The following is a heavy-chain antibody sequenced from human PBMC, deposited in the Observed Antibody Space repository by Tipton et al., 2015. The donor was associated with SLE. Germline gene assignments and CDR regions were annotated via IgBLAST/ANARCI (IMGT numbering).Heavy chain of an antibody. Sequence: TLSLTCTVSGGSISSYYWSWIRQPPGKGLEWIGYIYYSGGTNYNPSLKSRVTISVDTSKNQFSLKLSSVTAADTAVYYCARDEYRYDATGYHLLGHFDFWGQGTLVTVSS. CDR1: GGSISSYY. CDR2: IYYSGGT. D-gene: IGHD3-22*01. CDR3: ARDEYRYDATGYHLLGHFDF. V-gene: IGHV4-59*12. J-gene: IGHJ4*02.